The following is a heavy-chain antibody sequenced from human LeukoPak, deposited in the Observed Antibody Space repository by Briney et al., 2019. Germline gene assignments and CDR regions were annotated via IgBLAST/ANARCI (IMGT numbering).Heavy chain of an antibody. J-gene: IGHJ6*04. Sequence: GGSLRLSCAASGFTFSSYSMNWVRQAPGKGLEWVSSISSSSSYIYYADSVKGRFTIPRDNAKNSLYLQMNSLRAEDTAVYYCASGPPGGYCSSTSCGPYYYYGMDVWGKGATVTVSS. CDR3: ASGPPGGYCSSTSCGPYYYYGMDV. V-gene: IGHV3-21*01. CDR2: ISSSSSYI. D-gene: IGHD2-2*01. CDR1: GFTFSSYS.